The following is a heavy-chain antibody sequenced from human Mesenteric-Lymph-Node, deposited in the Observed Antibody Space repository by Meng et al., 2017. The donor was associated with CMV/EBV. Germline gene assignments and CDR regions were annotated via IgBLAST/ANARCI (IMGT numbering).Heavy chain of an antibody. CDR3: ARGSGGRAYYYYGMDV. V-gene: IGHV3-53*01. J-gene: IGHJ6*02. D-gene: IGHD6-19*01. CDR2: IYSGGST. Sequence: GESLKISCAASGFTFSTYAMAWVRQAPGKGLEWVSVIYSGGSTYYADSVKGRFTISRDNSKNTLYLQMNSLRAEDTAVYYCARGSGGRAYYYYGMDVWGQGTTVTVSS. CDR1: GFTFSTYA.